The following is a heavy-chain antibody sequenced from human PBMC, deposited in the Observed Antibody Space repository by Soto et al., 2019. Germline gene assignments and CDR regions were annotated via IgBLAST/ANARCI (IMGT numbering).Heavy chain of an antibody. V-gene: IGHV4-39*01. CDR2: FSYSGST. CDR1: GDFISSSDYY. CDR3: AKGHLLRFFKF. J-gene: IGHJ4*02. Sequence: QLQLQESGPGLVKPSETLSLTCTVSGDFISSSDYYWGWIRQPPGKGLEWIGSFSYSGSTYFHPSLKSRVTISVDTSKCQFSRKLTSVTVADSAVYYCAKGHLLRFFKFWGQGTLVTVSS. D-gene: IGHD3-3*01.